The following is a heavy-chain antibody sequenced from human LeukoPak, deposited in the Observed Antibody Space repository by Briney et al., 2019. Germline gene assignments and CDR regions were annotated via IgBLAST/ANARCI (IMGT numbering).Heavy chain of an antibody. CDR1: GFSFSNYG. V-gene: IGHV3-30*18. CDR2: ISYDGSNK. Sequence: SGGSLGLSCAASGFSFSNYGMHWVRQAPGKGLEWVAVISYDGSNKYYADSVKGRFTISRDNSKNTLYLQMNSLRAEDTAVYYCAKEYYDSSGYPDYWGQGTLVTVSS. CDR3: AKEYYDSSGYPDY. D-gene: IGHD3-22*01. J-gene: IGHJ4*02.